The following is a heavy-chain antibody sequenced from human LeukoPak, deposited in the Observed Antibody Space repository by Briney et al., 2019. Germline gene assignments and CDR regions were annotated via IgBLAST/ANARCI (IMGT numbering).Heavy chain of an antibody. CDR1: GGSLSSGDYY. CDR3: IGYCSGGSCYPPDY. V-gene: IGHV4-30-4*01. D-gene: IGHD2-15*01. Sequence: PSETLSLTCTVSGGSLSSGDYYWSWLRQPPGTGLEWIGYIYYSGSTYYNPSLKSRVTISVDTSKNQFSLKLSSVTAADTAVYYCIGYCSGGSCYPPDYWGQGTLVTVSS. CDR2: IYYSGST. J-gene: IGHJ4*02.